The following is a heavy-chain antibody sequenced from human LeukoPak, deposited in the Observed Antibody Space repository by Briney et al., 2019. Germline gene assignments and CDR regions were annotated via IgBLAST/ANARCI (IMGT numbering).Heavy chain of an antibody. CDR3: AKVLAYGAYYYYYMDV. V-gene: IGHV3-23*01. D-gene: IGHD4/OR15-4a*01. Sequence: GGSLRLSCAASGFTFSSYAMSWVRQAPGKGLEWVSAISGSGGSTYYADSVKGRFTISRDNSKNTLYLQMNSLRAEDTAVYYCAKVLAYGAYYYYYMDVWGKGTTVTVSS. J-gene: IGHJ6*03. CDR2: ISGSGGST. CDR1: GFTFSSYA.